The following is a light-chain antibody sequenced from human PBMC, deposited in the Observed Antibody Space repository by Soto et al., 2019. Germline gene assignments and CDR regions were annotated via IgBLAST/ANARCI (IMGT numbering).Light chain of an antibody. CDR2: EVN. V-gene: IGLV2-23*02. CDR3: CSYAGSSTLYV. CDR1: SSDIGTYNL. J-gene: IGLJ1*01. Sequence: QSALTQPASVSGSPGQSITISCTGTSSDIGTYNLVSWYQQHPGKAPNLMIYEVNKRPSGVSDRFSGSKSGNTASLTISGVQAEDESDYYCCSYAGSSTLYVFGTGTKLTVL.